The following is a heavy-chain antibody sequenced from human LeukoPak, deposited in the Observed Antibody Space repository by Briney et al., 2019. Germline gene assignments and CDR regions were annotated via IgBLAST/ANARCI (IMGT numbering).Heavy chain of an antibody. V-gene: IGHV3-11*01. CDR3: ARDHGSSWYGYYYGMDV. Sequence: GGSLRLSCAASVFTFSDYYMSWIRQAPGKGLEWVSYISSSGSTIYYADSVKGRFTISRDNAKNSLYLQMNSLRAEDTAVYYCARDHGSSWYGYYYGMDVWGQGTTVTVSS. D-gene: IGHD6-13*01. CDR1: VFTFSDYY. CDR2: ISSSGSTI. J-gene: IGHJ6*02.